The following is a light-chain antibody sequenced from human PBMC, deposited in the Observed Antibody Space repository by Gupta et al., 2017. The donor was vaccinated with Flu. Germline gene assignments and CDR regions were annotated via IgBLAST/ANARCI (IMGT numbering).Light chain of an antibody. CDR1: QNIGGA. Sequence: EIVLTQSPDFQSVTPKEKVTITCRASQNIGGALHWYQQKPDQSPKLLIKYASQSFSGVPSRFSGSGSGTDFTLTINSLEPEDAATYYCQQSSNLPWTFGQGTKVEIK. CDR2: YAS. V-gene: IGKV6-21*01. J-gene: IGKJ1*01. CDR3: QQSSNLPWT.